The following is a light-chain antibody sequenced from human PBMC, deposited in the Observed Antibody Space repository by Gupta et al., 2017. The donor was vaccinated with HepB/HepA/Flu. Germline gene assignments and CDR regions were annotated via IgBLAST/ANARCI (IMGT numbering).Light chain of an antibody. CDR2: DVS. CDR3: CSYAGSYTYV. Sequence: QSALPQPRSVSGSPGHSVPISCTGTSSDVGGYKYVSWYQQHPGKAPKLMIYDVSKRPSGVPDRFSGSKSGNTASLTISGLQAEDEADYYCCSYAGSYTYVFGTGTKVTVL. CDR1: SSDVGGYKY. V-gene: IGLV2-11*01. J-gene: IGLJ1*01.